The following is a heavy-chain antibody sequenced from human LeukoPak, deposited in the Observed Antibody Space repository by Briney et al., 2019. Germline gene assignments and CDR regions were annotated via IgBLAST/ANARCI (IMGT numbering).Heavy chain of an antibody. CDR3: ARVEEGYGSGRRENYYYYYMDV. CDR1: GGSLSSYY. Sequence: NSSETLSLTCTVSGGSLSSYYWSWIRQPPRKGLEWIGYIHYTGSTNYNPSLKSRVTISVDTSKNQFSLKLSSVTAADTAVYYCARVEEGYGSGRRENYYYYYMDVWGKGTTVTISS. J-gene: IGHJ6*03. CDR2: IHYTGST. V-gene: IGHV4-59*01. D-gene: IGHD3-10*01.